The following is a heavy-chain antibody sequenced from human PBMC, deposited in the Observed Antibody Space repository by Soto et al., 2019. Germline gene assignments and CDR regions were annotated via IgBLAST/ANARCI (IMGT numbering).Heavy chain of an antibody. J-gene: IGHJ5*02. CDR2: IIPILGIA. Sequence: SVKVSCKASGGTFSSYTISWVRQAPGQGLEWMGRIIPILGIANYAQKFQGRVTITADKSTSTAYLELSSLRSEDTAVYYCARGYELLSRCWHPWGKEPL. V-gene: IGHV1-69*02. CDR3: ARGYELLSRCWHP. D-gene: IGHD1-26*01. CDR1: GGTFSSYT.